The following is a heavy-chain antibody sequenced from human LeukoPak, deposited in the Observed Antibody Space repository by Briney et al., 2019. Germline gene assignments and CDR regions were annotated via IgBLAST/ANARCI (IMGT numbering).Heavy chain of an antibody. Sequence: PGGSLRLSCAASGFTFSSYWMNWVRQAPGKGLEWVANIKEDGSEKYYVDSVKGRFTISRDNAKNSLYLQMNSLRAEDTAVYYCARVADTAMAPPDYWGQGTLVTVSS. J-gene: IGHJ4*02. V-gene: IGHV3-7*01. CDR2: IKEDGSEK. D-gene: IGHD5-18*01. CDR1: GFTFSSYW. CDR3: ARVADTAMAPPDY.